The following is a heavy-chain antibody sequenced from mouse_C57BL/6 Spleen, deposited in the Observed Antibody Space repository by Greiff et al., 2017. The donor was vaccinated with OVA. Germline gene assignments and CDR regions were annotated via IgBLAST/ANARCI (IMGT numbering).Heavy chain of an antibody. Sequence: VQLQPSGGGLVKPGGSLKLSCAASGFTFSDFGMPWVRQAPEKGLEWVAYLSSGSSIIYYEDTVKGRFTISRDKAKNTLLLQRTRLSSEDTAMYYCAREDYDYVYFDYWGQGTTLTVSS. V-gene: IGHV5-17*01. CDR3: AREDYDYVYFDY. CDR2: LSSGSSII. D-gene: IGHD2-4*01. CDR1: GFTFSDFG. J-gene: IGHJ2*01.